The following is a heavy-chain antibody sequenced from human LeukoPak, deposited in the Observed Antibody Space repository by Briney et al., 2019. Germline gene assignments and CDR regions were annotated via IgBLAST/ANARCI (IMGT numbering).Heavy chain of an antibody. CDR2: IKPDGTTK. CDR1: GFPFSSYS. Sequence: GGSLRLSCAASGFPFSSYSMTWVRQAPGKGLEWVANIKPDGTTKFNVDSVKGRFTVSRDNALNSLYLQMNSLRAEDTAIYYCARSIPYGTTWYGRSDYWGQGTLVTVSS. D-gene: IGHD6-13*01. CDR3: ARSIPYGTTWYGRSDY. J-gene: IGHJ4*02. V-gene: IGHV3-7*03.